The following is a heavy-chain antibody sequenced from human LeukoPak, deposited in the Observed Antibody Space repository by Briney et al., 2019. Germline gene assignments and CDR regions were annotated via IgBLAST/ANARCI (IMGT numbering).Heavy chain of an antibody. V-gene: IGHV4-39*01. J-gene: IGHJ4*02. CDR2: IYYSGST. D-gene: IGHD3/OR15-3a*01. CDR1: GGSISSSSYY. CDR3: ARQAGSGLFILP. Sequence: SSETLSLTCTVSGGSISSSSYYWGWIRQPPGKGLEWIGSIYYSGSTYYNPSLKSRVTISVDTSKNQFSLKLTSVTAADTAVYYCARQAGSGLFILPGGQGTLVTVSS.